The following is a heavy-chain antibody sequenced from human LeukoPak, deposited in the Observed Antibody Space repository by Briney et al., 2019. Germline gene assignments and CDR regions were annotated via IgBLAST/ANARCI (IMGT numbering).Heavy chain of an antibody. CDR1: GFTFSSYS. D-gene: IGHD6-13*01. CDR2: ISSSSSYI. CDR3: ARSYSSSWGYFDY. V-gene: IGHV3-21*01. Sequence: PGGSLRLSCAASGFTFSSYSMNWVRQAPGKGLEWVSSISSSSSYIYYADSVKGRFTISRDNSKNTLYLQMNSLRAEDTAVYYCARSYSSSWGYFDYWGQGTLVTVSS. J-gene: IGHJ4*02.